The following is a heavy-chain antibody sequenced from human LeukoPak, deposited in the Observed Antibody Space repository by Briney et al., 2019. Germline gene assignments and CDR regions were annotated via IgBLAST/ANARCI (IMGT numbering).Heavy chain of an antibody. D-gene: IGHD2-2*01. J-gene: IGHJ4*02. CDR3: ARVGAYCTSTSCLDY. V-gene: IGHV1-18*01. Sequence: ASVKVSCKASGYTFTNYAISWVRQAPGQGLEWMGWISTYNDNTNYAQNLQGRVTMTTDTSTSTAYMELRSLRSDDTAVYYCARVGAYCTSTSCLDYWGQGTLVTVSS. CDR2: ISTYNDNT. CDR1: GYTFTNYA.